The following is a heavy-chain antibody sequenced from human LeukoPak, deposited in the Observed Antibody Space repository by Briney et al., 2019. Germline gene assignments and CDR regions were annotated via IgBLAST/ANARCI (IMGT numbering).Heavy chain of an antibody. CDR1: GXIFSSYC. CDR3: ARSPRDGYSDGVDDI. D-gene: IGHD5-24*01. Sequence: GESLKISFKGSGXIFSSYCIGWVRQTPGKGLEWMWIIYPGNSDTTYSPSFQGQVTISADRSITTAYLQWSSLNASDTAMYYCARSPRDGYSDGVDDIWGQGTMVTVSS. V-gene: IGHV5-51*01. J-gene: IGHJ3*02. CDR2: IYPGNSDT.